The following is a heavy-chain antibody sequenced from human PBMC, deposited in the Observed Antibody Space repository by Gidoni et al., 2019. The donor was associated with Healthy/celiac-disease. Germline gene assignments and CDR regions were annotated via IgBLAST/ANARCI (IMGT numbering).Heavy chain of an antibody. CDR2: IIPIFGTA. D-gene: IGHD3-22*01. CDR1: GGTFSSYA. CDR3: ARAQYYYDSSGYWRAFDY. J-gene: IGHJ4*02. V-gene: IGHV1-69*12. Sequence: QVQLVQSGAEVKKPGSSVKVSCKASGGTFSSYAISWVRQAPGQGLEGMGGIIPIFGTANYAQKFQGRVTITADESTSTAYMELSSLRSEDTAVYYCARAQYYYDSSGYWRAFDYWGQGTLVTVSS.